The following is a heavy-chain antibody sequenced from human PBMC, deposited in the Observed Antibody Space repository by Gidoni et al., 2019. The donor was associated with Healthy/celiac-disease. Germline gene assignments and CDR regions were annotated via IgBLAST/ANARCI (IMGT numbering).Heavy chain of an antibody. CDR3: ARAIGGVGKVHYFDY. D-gene: IGHD1-26*01. J-gene: IGHJ4*02. CDR1: GGTFRSYA. CDR2: IIPIFGTA. Sequence: QVQLVHSGAEVKKPGSSVKLSCKASGGTFRSYAISWVRHASGQGVEWMVGIIPIFGTANYAQKFQGRVSITADESTSTAYMELSSLRSEDTAVYYCARAIGGVGKVHYFDYWGQGTLVTVSS. V-gene: IGHV1-69*01.